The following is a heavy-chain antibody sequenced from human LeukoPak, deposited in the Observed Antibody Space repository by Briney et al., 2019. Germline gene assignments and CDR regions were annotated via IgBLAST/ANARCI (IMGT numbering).Heavy chain of an antibody. D-gene: IGHD6-19*01. CDR1: ALTFSNAW. Sequence: GGSLRLSCAASALTFSNAWMNWVRQAPGKGLEWVGRIKSKTDGGTTDYAAPVKGRFTISRDDSKNTLYLQMNSLRAEDTAVYYCAKGAVSFTQFDYWGQGTLVTVSS. CDR3: AKGAVSFTQFDY. J-gene: IGHJ4*02. CDR2: IKSKTDGGTT. V-gene: IGHV3-15*01.